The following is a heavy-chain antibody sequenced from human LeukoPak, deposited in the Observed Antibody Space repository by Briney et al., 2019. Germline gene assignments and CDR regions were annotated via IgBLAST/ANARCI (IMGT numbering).Heavy chain of an antibody. Sequence: GGSLRLSCAASGFTFSTFAMIWVRQPLGKGLEWVSSIFPSGGEIHYADSVRGRFAISRDNSKSTLSLQMNSLRAEDTAIYYCATYRQVLLPFESWGQGTLVTVSS. J-gene: IGHJ4*02. D-gene: IGHD2-8*02. CDR2: IFPSGGEI. CDR1: GFTFSTFA. V-gene: IGHV3-23*01. CDR3: ATYRQVLLPFES.